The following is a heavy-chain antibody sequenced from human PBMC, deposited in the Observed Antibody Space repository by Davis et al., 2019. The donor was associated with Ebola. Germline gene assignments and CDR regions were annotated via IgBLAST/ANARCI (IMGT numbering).Heavy chain of an antibody. CDR3: ARNSGGDFWSGYPNWFDP. Sequence: AASVKVSCKASGYTLTSYSMHWVRQAPGQGLEWMGIINPSGGSTSYGQKFQGRISMTRDTSTSTVYMELSSLRSEDTAVYYCARNSGGDFWSGYPNWFDPWGQGTTVTVSS. J-gene: IGHJ5*01. V-gene: IGHV1-46*01. CDR1: GYTLTSYS. D-gene: IGHD3-3*01. CDR2: INPSGGST.